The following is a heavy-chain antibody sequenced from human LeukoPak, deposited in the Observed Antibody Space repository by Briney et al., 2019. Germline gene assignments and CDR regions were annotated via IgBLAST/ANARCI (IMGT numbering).Heavy chain of an antibody. Sequence: GGSLRLSYAASGFTFSSYAMHWVRQAPGKGLEWVAVISYDGSNKYYADSVKGRFTISRDNSKNTLYLQMNSLRAEDTAVYYCAREGYYDSGGPLFDYWGQGTLVTVSS. CDR2: ISYDGSNK. J-gene: IGHJ4*02. CDR1: GFTFSSYA. V-gene: IGHV3-30-3*01. CDR3: AREGYYDSGGPLFDY. D-gene: IGHD3-22*01.